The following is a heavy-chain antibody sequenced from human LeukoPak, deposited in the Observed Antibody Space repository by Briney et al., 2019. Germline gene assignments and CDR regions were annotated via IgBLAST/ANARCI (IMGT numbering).Heavy chain of an antibody. V-gene: IGHV3-48*03. J-gene: IGHJ5*02. CDR1: GFTFSSYE. CDR3: ARGWFDT. Sequence: AGGSLRLSCAASGFTFSSYEMNWVRRAPGKGLEWVSYISSSGSIIYSADSVKGRFTISRDNAKNSLYLQMNSLRAEDTAVYYCARGWFDTWGQGTLVTVSS. CDR2: ISSSGSII.